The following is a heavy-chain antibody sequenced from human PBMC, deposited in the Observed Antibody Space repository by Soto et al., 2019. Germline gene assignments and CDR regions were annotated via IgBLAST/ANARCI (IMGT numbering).Heavy chain of an antibody. CDR2: ITPIFGKA. CDR1: GGTFSSST. Sequence: QVQLVQSGAEVRRPGSSVRVSCKASGGTFSSSTISWVRQAPGQGLEWVGGITPIFGKANYAQKCQGRVTITADESTSTAYMELSSLRSEDTALYCWARGWGSDSTTYYYAYWGQGTAVTVSS. J-gene: IGHJ1*01. V-gene: IGHV1-69*01. CDR3: ARGWGSDSTTYYYAY. D-gene: IGHD3-22*01.